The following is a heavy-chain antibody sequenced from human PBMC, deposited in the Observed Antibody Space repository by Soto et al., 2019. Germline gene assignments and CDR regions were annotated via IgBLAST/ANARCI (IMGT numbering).Heavy chain of an antibody. D-gene: IGHD6-19*01. V-gene: IGHV2-26*01. J-gene: IGHJ5*02. Sequence: QVTLKESGPVLVKPTETLTLTCTVSGFSLSNTRMGVSWIRQPQGKALEWLAHIFSNDEKSYSTSLKSRLTISKDTSKSQVVLTMTNMDPVDTATYYCALGWYTSGPTIWFDPWGQGTLVTVSS. CDR2: IFSNDEK. CDR1: GFSLSNTRMG. CDR3: ALGWYTSGPTIWFDP.